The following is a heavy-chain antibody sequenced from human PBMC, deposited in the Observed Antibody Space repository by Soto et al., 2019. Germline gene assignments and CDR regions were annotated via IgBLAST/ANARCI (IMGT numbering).Heavy chain of an antibody. Sequence: SQTLSLTCAISGHSFSSNSPAWNWIRQSPSRGLKWLGRTYYRSKWYNDYAVSVQSRITINPDTSKNQLSLQLNSVTPEYTAVNYCERGVISGGAVAGNYYYYGMDVWGQGTTVTVSS. CDR2: TYYRSKWYN. CDR3: ERGVISGGAVAGNYYYYGMDV. D-gene: IGHD6-19*01. V-gene: IGHV6-1*01. CDR1: GHSFSSNSPA. J-gene: IGHJ6*02.